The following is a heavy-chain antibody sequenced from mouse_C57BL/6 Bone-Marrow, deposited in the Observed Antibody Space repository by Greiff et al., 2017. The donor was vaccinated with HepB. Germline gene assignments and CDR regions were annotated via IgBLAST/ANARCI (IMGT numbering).Heavy chain of an antibody. J-gene: IGHJ2*01. Sequence: VQGVESGAELVRPGASVKLSCTASGFNIKDDYMHWVKQRPEQGLEWIGWIDPENGDTEYASKFQGKATITADTSSNTAYLQLSSLTSEDTAVYYCTIITTVVATSIDYWGQGTTLTVSS. CDR3: TIITTVVATSIDY. CDR2: IDPENGDT. V-gene: IGHV14-4*01. D-gene: IGHD1-1*01. CDR1: GFNIKDDY.